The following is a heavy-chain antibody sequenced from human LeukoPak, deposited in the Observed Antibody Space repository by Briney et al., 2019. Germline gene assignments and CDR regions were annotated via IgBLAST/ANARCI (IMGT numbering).Heavy chain of an antibody. CDR1: GFTFSSFW. CDR2: IKQEGSEK. Sequence: GGSLRLSCAASGFTFSSFWMSWARQAPGKGLEWVANIKQEGSEKYYVGSVKGRFTISRDDARNSLYLQMNSLRAEDTDVYFCARGFELDYWGQGTLVTVSS. CDR3: ARGFELDY. J-gene: IGHJ4*02. V-gene: IGHV3-7*01.